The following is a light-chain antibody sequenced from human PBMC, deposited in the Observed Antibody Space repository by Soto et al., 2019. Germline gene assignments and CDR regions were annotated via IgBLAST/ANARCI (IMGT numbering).Light chain of an antibody. Sequence: DIQLTQSPSFVSASVGERVTITCRASQDIGRYLAWYQQKPGEAPKLLISAASPLQSGVPSRFSGSGSGTEFTFTDSYLLPEDFATYYCQQLYSYSSFGQGTRLESK. CDR3: QQLYSYSS. CDR1: QDIGRY. J-gene: IGKJ5*01. CDR2: AAS. V-gene: IGKV1-9*01.